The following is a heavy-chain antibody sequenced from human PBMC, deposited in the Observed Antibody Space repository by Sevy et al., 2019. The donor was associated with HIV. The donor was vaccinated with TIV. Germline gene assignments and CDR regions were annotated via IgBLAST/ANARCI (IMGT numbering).Heavy chain of an antibody. CDR1: GFTFSSYS. CDR2: ISSSSSYI. J-gene: IGHJ4*02. V-gene: IGHV3-21*01. CDR3: AREYYDSSSSVYIDY. Sequence: RGSLRLSCAASGFTFSSYSMNWVRQAPGKGLERVSSISSSSSYIYYADSVKGRFTVSRDNAKNSLYLQINSLRAEDTAVYYCAREYYDSSSSVYIDYWGQGTLVSVSS. D-gene: IGHD3-22*01.